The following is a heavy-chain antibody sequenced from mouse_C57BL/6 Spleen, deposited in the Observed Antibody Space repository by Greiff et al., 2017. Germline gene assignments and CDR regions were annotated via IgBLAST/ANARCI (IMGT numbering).Heavy chain of an antibody. Sequence: EVQLVESGPVLVKPGASVKMSCKASGYTFTDYYMNWVKQSHGKSLEWIGVINPYNGGTSYNQKFKGKATLTVDKSSSTAYMELNSLTSEDSAVYYCARILRLYYYAMDYWGQGTSVTVSS. V-gene: IGHV1-19*01. D-gene: IGHD3-2*02. J-gene: IGHJ4*01. CDR2: INPYNGGT. CDR3: ARILRLYYYAMDY. CDR1: GYTFTDYY.